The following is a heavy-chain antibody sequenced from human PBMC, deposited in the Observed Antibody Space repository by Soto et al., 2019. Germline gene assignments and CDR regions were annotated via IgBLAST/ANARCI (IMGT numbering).Heavy chain of an antibody. J-gene: IGHJ6*02. CDR3: VRQGIGVLHGVVDV. CDR1: GDSRSSYN. D-gene: IGHD3-10*01. CDR2: FRCAGGT. V-gene: IGHV4-59*08. Sequence: PSETLSLTCTLSGDSRSSYNLPWILQSPGKGLEWIGYFRCAGGTSYNPSLMSRVAISADTSMKQFSLRLSSVTAADTAVYYCVRQGIGVLHGVVDVWGQGTTVTVS.